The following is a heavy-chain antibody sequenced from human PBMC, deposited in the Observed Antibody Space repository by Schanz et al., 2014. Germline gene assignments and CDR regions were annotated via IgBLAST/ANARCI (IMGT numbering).Heavy chain of an antibody. CDR3: ARDLLVSHYDFWSGNDY. D-gene: IGHD3-3*01. V-gene: IGHV1-8*01. CDR2: MNPNSGNP. Sequence: QVQLIQSGAEVKKPGASVKVSCTASGYTFTSYDINWARQAPGQGLEWLGWMNPNSGNPGFAQKFRGRVTMTRNTSMSTAYIELHILTSEDTAVYYCARDLLVSHYDFWSGNDYWGQGTLVTVSS. CDR1: GYTFTSYD. J-gene: IGHJ4*02.